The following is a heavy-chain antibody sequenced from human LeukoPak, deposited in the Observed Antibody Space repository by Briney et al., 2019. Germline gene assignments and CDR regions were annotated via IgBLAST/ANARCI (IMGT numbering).Heavy chain of an antibody. CDR3: ARGIAAAGVWFDP. Sequence: SETLSLTCTVSGGSISSGDYYSSWIRQPRGKGLEWIGYIYYSGSTYYNPSLKSRVTISVDTSKNQFSLKLSSVTAADTAVYYCARGIAAAGVWFDPWGQGTLVTVSS. J-gene: IGHJ5*02. CDR1: GGSISSGDYY. D-gene: IGHD6-13*01. V-gene: IGHV4-30-4*01. CDR2: IYYSGST.